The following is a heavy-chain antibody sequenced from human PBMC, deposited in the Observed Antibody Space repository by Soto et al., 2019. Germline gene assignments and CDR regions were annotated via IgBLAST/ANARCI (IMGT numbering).Heavy chain of an antibody. CDR3: GKVLVGATGHTDSDS. CDR2: IDYNGVT. Sequence: KSSETLSLTCTVSGGSIYRSGYYWGWIRQPPGRGLEWIGNIDYNGVTYSNPSLKSRVTISRDTSKNQFSLKLTSVTAADTALYYCGKVLVGATGHTDSDSRGPGTLVTVSS. D-gene: IGHD2-15*01. CDR1: GGSIYRSGYY. V-gene: IGHV4-39*01. J-gene: IGHJ4*02.